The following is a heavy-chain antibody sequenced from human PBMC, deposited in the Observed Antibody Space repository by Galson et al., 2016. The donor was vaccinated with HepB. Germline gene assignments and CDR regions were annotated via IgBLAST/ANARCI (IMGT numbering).Heavy chain of an antibody. CDR3: ARGATLSYGMDV. J-gene: IGHJ6*02. Sequence: SVKVSCKASGYTFTSYAMHWVRQAPGQRLEWMGWINAGNGNTKYSQKFQGRVTITRDTSASTAYMELSSLRSEDTAVYCCARGATLSYGMDVWGQGTTVTVSS. V-gene: IGHV1-3*01. CDR2: INAGNGNT. D-gene: IGHD1-26*01. CDR1: GYTFTSYA.